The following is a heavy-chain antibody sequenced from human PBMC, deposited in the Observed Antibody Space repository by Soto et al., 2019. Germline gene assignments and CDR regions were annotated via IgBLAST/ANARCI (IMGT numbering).Heavy chain of an antibody. Sequence: GALRLSCAASGFTFSSYGMHWVRQAPGKGLEWVAVISYDGSNKYYADSVKGRFTISRDNSKNTLYLQMNSLRAEDTAVYYCAKEMDDSCGYYYYPTLYYYYGMDVWGQGTTVTVSS. CDR1: GFTFSSYG. CDR2: ISYDGSNK. CDR3: AKEMDDSCGYYYYPTLYYYYGMDV. V-gene: IGHV3-30*18. D-gene: IGHD3-22*01. J-gene: IGHJ6*02.